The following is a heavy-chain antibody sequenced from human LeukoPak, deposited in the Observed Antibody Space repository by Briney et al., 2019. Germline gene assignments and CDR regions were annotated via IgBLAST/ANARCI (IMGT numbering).Heavy chain of an antibody. CDR1: GGSISRYY. CDR2: IYTRGST. Sequence: PSETLSLTCTVAGGSISRYYWSLIRQPAGKGLEWVGRIYTRGSTNYNPSHKSRVTMSVDTSKNQFSLKLSSVTAADTAVYYCARDSGYYDCWCGYSFDYWGQGTLVTVSS. D-gene: IGHD3-3*01. CDR3: ARDSGYYDCWCGYSFDY. J-gene: IGHJ4*02. V-gene: IGHV4-4*07.